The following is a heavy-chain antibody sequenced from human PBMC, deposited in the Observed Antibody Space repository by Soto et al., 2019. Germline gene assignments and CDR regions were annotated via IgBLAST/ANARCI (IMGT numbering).Heavy chain of an antibody. CDR1: GFTFSSYG. V-gene: IGHV3-30*18. CDR3: AKIPDTFGGVIVDY. CDR2: ISYDGSNK. D-gene: IGHD3-16*02. Sequence: QVQLVESGGGVVQPGRSLRLSCAASGFTFSSYGMHWVRQAPGKGLEWVAVISYDGSNKYYADSVKGRFTISRDNSKNTLYLQMNSLRAEDTAVYYCAKIPDTFGGVIVDYWGQGTLVTVSS. J-gene: IGHJ4*02.